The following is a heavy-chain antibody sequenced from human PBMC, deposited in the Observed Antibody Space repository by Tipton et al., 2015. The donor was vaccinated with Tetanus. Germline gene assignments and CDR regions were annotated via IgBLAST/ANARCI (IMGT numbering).Heavy chain of an antibody. V-gene: IGHV4-59*08. CDR2: IYYSGST. CDR3: ARPHYQYWYFDL. D-gene: IGHD2-2*01. Sequence: LRLSCTVSGGSISNYYWSWIRQPPGKGLEWIGYIYYSGSTNYNPSLKSRVTISVDTSKNQFSLKLSSVTAADTAVYYCARPHYQYWYFDLWGRGTLVTVSS. J-gene: IGHJ2*01. CDR1: GGSISNYY.